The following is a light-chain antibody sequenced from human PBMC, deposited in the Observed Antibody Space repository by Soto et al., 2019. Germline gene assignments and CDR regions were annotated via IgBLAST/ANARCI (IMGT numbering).Light chain of an antibody. CDR3: QQYHSSPPNT. V-gene: IGKV3-20*01. CDR1: QGVSGNF. J-gene: IGKJ2*01. CDR2: AAS. Sequence: EIVLTQSPDTLSLSPGERATLSCRASQGVSGNFLAWYQHRPGQAPRLLIYAASSRPTGIPDRFSGSGSGTDFTLTISRLEPDDFAVYYCQQYHSSPPNTFGQGTRLEIK.